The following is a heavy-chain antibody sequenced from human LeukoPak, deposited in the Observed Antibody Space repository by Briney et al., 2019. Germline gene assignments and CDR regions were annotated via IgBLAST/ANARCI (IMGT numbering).Heavy chain of an antibody. Sequence: KASENLSLTCTVSGGSISSGDYYWSWIRQPPGKGLEWIGYIYYSGSTYYNPSLKSRVTISVDTSKNQFSLKLSSVTAADTAVYYCASSIAVAGLSWFDPWGQGTLVTVSS. CDR1: GGSISSGDYY. V-gene: IGHV4-30-4*08. D-gene: IGHD6-19*01. CDR3: ASSIAVAGLSWFDP. CDR2: IYYSGST. J-gene: IGHJ5*02.